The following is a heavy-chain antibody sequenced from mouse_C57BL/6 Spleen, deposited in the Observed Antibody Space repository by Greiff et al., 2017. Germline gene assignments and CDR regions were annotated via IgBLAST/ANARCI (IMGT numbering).Heavy chain of an antibody. CDR1: GYAFSSYW. D-gene: IGHD1-1*01. J-gene: IGHJ1*03. CDR2: LYPGDGDT. CDR3: ARGDGSSSWYVGD. V-gene: IGHV1-80*01. Sequence: VQLVESGAELVKPGASVKISCKASGYAFSSYWMNWVKQRPGKGLEWIGQLYPGDGDTNYNGKFKGKATLTADKSSSTAYMQLSSLTSEDSAVYFSARGDGSSSWYVGDWGTGTTVTVS.